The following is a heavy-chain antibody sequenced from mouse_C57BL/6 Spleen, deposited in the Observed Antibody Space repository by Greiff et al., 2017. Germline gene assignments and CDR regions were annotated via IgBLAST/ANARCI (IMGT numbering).Heavy chain of an antibody. V-gene: IGHV3-6*01. J-gene: IGHJ2*01. CDR3: ARGGSSRSVYFDY. Sequence: EVQLQESGPGLVKPSQSLSLTCSVTGYSITSGYYWNWIRQFPGNKLEWMGYISYDGSNNYNPSLKNRISITRDTSKNQFFLKLNSVTTEDTATHYCARGGSSRSVYFDYWGQGTTLTVSS. CDR2: ISYDGSN. CDR1: GYSITSGYY.